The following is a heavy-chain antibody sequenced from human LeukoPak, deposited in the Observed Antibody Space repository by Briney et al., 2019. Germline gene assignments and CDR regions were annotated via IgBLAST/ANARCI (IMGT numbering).Heavy chain of an antibody. CDR2: ISSSGSTI. CDR3: AKEAIAAAGSHFDY. D-gene: IGHD6-13*01. CDR1: GFTFSDYY. V-gene: IGHV3-11*04. J-gene: IGHJ4*02. Sequence: GGSLRLSCAASGFTFSDYYMSWIRQAPGKGLEWVSYISSSGSTIYYADSVKGRFTISRDNAKNTLYLQMNSLRAEDTAVYYCAKEAIAAAGSHFDYWGQGTLVTVSS.